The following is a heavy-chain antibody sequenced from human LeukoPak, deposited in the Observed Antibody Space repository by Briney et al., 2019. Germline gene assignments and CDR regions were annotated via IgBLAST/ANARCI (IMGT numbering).Heavy chain of an antibody. CDR2: ISWDGIST. CDR1: GFTFDDYT. J-gene: IGHJ6*03. D-gene: IGHD3-10*01. CDR3: ARDGSESYYMDV. Sequence: GGSLRLSCAASGFTFDDYTMHGVRQVPGKGLEWVSLISWDGISTYYTDSVKGRFTISRDNSKNSLYLQMNSLRAEDTAVYYCARDGSESYYMDVWGKGTTVTISS. V-gene: IGHV3-43*01.